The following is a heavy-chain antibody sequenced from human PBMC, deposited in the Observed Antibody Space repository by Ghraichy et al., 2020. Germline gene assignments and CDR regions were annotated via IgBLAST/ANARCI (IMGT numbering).Heavy chain of an antibody. J-gene: IGHJ4*02. CDR1: GFIFSGYW. CDR3: ARDLGGGWYFDY. V-gene: IGHV3-7*01. CDR2: IKKDGSEK. D-gene: IGHD6-19*01. Sequence: GESLNISCAASGFIFSGYWMSWVRQAPGKGLEWVANIKKDGSEKYYMDSVKGRFTISRDNAKNSLYLQMNSLRAEDTAVYYCARDLGGGWYFDYWGQGALVTGSS.